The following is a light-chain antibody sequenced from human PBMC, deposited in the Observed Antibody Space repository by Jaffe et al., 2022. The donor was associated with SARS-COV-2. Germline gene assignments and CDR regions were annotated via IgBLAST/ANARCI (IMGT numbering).Light chain of an antibody. CDR2: EDN. V-gene: IGLV6-57*02. CDR1: GGLITNNY. CDR3: QSYYSSTWV. Sequence: NLLLTQPHSVSESPGKTVTISCTGSGGLITNNYVQWYQQRPGAAPTTVIYEDNKKPSEVPDRFSGSIDSSSNSASLIITGLKTEDEADYYCQSYYSSTWVFGGGTKLTVL. J-gene: IGLJ3*02.